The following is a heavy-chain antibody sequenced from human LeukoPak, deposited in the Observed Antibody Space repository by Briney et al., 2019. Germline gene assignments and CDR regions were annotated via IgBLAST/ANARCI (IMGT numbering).Heavy chain of an antibody. J-gene: IGHJ4*02. CDR1: GFTFSSFG. D-gene: IGHD4-11*01. CDR3: AKDRHTVPTFDY. CDR2: ISYDGRNE. V-gene: IGHV3-30*18. Sequence: PGGSLRLSCAASGFTFSSFGMHWVRQAPGKGLEWVAVISYDGRNEYYADSVKGRFTISRDNSKNTVYLQMNSLRPEDTAVYYCAKDRHTVPTFDYWGQGTLVTVSS.